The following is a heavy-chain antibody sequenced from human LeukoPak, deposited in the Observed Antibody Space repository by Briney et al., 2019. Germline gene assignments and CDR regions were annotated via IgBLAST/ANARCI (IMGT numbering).Heavy chain of an antibody. V-gene: IGHV4-34*01. CDR3: AREGYCSGTSCYNFNY. J-gene: IGHJ4*02. Sequence: SETLSLTCAVYGGSFRGYYWSWIRQPPGKGLEWVGEINHSGSSNYNPSLKSRVTISLDTSKNQFSLNLSSVTAADTAVYYCAREGYCSGTSCYNFNYWGQGTLVTVSS. D-gene: IGHD2-2*02. CDR2: INHSGSS. CDR1: GGSFRGYY.